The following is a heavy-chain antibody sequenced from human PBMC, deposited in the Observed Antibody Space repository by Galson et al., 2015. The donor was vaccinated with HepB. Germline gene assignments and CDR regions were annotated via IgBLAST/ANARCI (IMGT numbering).Heavy chain of an antibody. Sequence: SLRLSCAASGFIFSTYTFNWVRRAPGKDLEWISYISSTGTTIYYADSVKGRFTISRDNAENSLSLQMSSLRDEDTAVYYCVRVAIDTTTFRGYWYFDLWGRGTLVTVSS. V-gene: IGHV3-48*02. CDR1: GFIFSTYT. J-gene: IGHJ2*01. CDR2: ISSTGTTI. CDR3: VRVAIDTTTFRGYWYFDL. D-gene: IGHD5-18*01.